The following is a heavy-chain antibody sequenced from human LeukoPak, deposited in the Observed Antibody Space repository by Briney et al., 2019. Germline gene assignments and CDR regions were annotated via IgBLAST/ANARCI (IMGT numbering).Heavy chain of an antibody. V-gene: IGHV4-39*07. Sequence: GSLRLSCIASGFTFSSYGMYWVRQPPGKGLEWIGSIYYSGSTYYNPSLKSRVTISVDTSKNQFSLKLSSVTAADTAVYYCARDSSGYYYPFDYWGQGTLVTVSS. J-gene: IGHJ4*02. CDR1: GFTFSSYG. CDR2: IYYSGST. D-gene: IGHD3-22*01. CDR3: ARDSSGYYYPFDY.